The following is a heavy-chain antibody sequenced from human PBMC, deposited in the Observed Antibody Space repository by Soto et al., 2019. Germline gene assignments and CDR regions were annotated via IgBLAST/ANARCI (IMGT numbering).Heavy chain of an antibody. CDR1: GYMFSTYD. CDR3: ARDHRYNWNDEGWFDT. V-gene: IGHV1-8*01. J-gene: IGHJ5*02. Sequence: QVQLVQSGAEVKKPGASVKVSCKAPGYMFSTYDINWVRQAPGQGLEWMGWLNPNSGNTGYAQKFQSRVTMTRNTSINTAYMELSSLGSDDTAVYYCARDHRYNWNDEGWFDTWGQGTLVTVSS. D-gene: IGHD1-20*01. CDR2: LNPNSGNT.